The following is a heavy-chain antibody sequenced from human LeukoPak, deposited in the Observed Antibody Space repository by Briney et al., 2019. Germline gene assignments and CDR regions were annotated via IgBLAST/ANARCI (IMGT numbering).Heavy chain of an antibody. D-gene: IGHD1-1*01. J-gene: IGHJ4*02. CDR3: ARENTRTKYFDY. CDR2: IQQDGSEK. V-gene: IGHV3-7*01. Sequence: GGSLRLSCAASGFTFSSYWMSWVRRARGKGLEWVANIQQDGSEKYYVDSVKGRFTISRDNAKNSLYLQINSLRAEDTAVYYCARENTRTKYFDYWGQGTLVTVSS. CDR1: GFTFSSYW.